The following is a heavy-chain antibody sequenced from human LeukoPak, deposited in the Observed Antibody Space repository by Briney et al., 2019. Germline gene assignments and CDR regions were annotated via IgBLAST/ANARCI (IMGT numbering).Heavy chain of an antibody. J-gene: IGHJ4*02. CDR2: IIPIFGTA. CDR1: GGTFSSYA. Sequence: SVKVSCNASGGTFSSYAISWVRQAPGQGLEWMGGIIPIFGTANYAQKFQGRVTITTDESTSTAYMELSSLRSEDTAVYYCAADYDILTGYPYWGQGTLVTVSS. V-gene: IGHV1-69*05. D-gene: IGHD3-9*01. CDR3: AADYDILTGYPY.